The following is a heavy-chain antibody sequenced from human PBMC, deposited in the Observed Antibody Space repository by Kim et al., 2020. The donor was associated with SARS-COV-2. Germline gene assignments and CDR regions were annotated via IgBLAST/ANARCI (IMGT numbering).Heavy chain of an antibody. D-gene: IGHD1-26*01. CDR3: ARGELLTKGGLDY. Sequence: YADSVKGRFTISRDNSKNTLYLQMNSLRAEDTAVYYCARGELLTKGGLDYWGQGTLVTVSS. J-gene: IGHJ4*02. V-gene: IGHV3-33*01.